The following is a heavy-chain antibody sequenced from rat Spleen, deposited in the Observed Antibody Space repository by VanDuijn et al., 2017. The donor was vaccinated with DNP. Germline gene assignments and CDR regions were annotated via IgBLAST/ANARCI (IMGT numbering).Heavy chain of an antibody. CDR3: VRELLRWRRGFAC. V-gene: IGHV2-41*01. J-gene: IGHJ3*01. D-gene: IGHD1-11*01. CDR1: GFSLTDYN. CDR2: IWNSGGT. Sequence: QVQLKESGPGLVQPSQTLSLTCTVAGFSLTDYNVHWVRQPPGKGLEWMGVIWNSGGTRYDSTLKSRLTITKDTSKSQVFLKKNSLQTEDTATYYCVRELLRWRRGFACWGQGTLVTVSS.